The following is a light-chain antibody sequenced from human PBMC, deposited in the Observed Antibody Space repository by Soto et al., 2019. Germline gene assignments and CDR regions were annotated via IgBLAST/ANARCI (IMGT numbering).Light chain of an antibody. CDR3: QHFNNYPLT. V-gene: IGKV1-9*01. CDR2: EAS. CDR1: QGISSY. J-gene: IGKJ4*01. Sequence: DIQLTQSPSFLSASVGDRVTITCRASQGISSYLAWYQQKPGKAPKLLIYEASTLQSGVPSRLSGSGSGTEFTLTISSLQPEDFATYYCQHFNNYPLTFGGGTKVEIK.